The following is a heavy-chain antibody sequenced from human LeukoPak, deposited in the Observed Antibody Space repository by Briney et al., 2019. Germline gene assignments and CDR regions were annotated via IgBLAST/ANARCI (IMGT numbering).Heavy chain of an antibody. Sequence: PGGSLRVSCAASGFTFSSFAMSWVRQVPGKGLEWVSAISGSGDSTYDADSVKGRFTISRDNAKNSLYLQMNSLRAEDTAVYYCVRASEQSTVVTPFGAFWFDYWGQGTLVTVSS. CDR3: VRASEQSTVVTPFGAFWFDY. D-gene: IGHD4-23*01. V-gene: IGHV3-23*01. CDR2: ISGSGDST. CDR1: GFTFSSFA. J-gene: IGHJ4*02.